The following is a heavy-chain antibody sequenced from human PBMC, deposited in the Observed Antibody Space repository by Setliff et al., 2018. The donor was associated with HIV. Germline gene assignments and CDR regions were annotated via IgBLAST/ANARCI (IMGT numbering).Heavy chain of an antibody. V-gene: IGHV1-24*01. CDR3: ATDSRHDYSDNSPISTFGFDI. J-gene: IGHJ3*02. D-gene: IGHD4-4*01. CDR2: FDPEEGIT. Sequence: ASVKVSCKVSGYTLTKFSMHWVRQAPGIGLEWMGSFDPEEGITIYAQKFQGRVTMTEDTSADTAYMKLSSLRSEDTAVYYCATDSRHDYSDNSPISTFGFDIWGQGTMVTVSS. CDR1: GYTLTKFS.